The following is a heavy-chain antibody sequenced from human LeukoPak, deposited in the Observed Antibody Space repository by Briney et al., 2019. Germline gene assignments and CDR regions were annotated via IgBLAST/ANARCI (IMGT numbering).Heavy chain of an antibody. CDR2: IKQDGGQI. J-gene: IGHJ3*02. D-gene: IGHD1-26*01. V-gene: IGHV3-7*01. CDR1: EFTFSSYW. Sequence: GGSLRLSCAASEFTFSSYWMSWVRQAPGKGLEWVANIKQDGGQIYYLESVKGRFTVSRDNAKNSLYLQMNSLRAEDTAVYYCARDRSGSYETFDIWGQGTMVTVSS. CDR3: ARDRSGSYETFDI.